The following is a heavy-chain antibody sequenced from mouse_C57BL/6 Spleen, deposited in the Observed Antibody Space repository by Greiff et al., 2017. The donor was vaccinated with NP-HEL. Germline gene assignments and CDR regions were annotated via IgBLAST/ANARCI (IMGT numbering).Heavy chain of an antibody. CDR3: GITTVVAPYAMDY. Sequence: VKLQESGAELAKPGASVKLSCKASGYTFTSYWMHWVKQRPGQGLEWIGYINPSSGYTKYNQKFKDKATLTADKSSSTAYMQLSSLTYEDSAVYYCGITTVVAPYAMDYWGQGTSVTVSS. J-gene: IGHJ4*01. V-gene: IGHV1-7*01. D-gene: IGHD1-1*01. CDR1: GYTFTSYW. CDR2: INPSSGYT.